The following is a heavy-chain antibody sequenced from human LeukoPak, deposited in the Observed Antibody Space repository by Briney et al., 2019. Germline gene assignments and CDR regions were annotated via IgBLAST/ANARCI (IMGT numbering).Heavy chain of an antibody. V-gene: IGHV3-66*01. J-gene: IGHJ3*02. Sequence: PGGSLRLSCAASGFTVSSNYMSWVRQAPGKGLEGVSVIYSGGSTYYADSVKGRFTISRDNSKNTLYLQTNSLRAEDTAVYYCARSGYRDPPDAFDIWGQGTMVTVSS. CDR2: IYSGGST. CDR3: ARSGYRDPPDAFDI. CDR1: GFTVSSNY. D-gene: IGHD6-13*01.